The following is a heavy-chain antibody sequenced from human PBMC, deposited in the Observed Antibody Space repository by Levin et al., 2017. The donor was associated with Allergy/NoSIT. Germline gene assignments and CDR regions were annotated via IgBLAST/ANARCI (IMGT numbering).Heavy chain of an antibody. V-gene: IGHV3-48*03. CDR2: ISSSGSTI. CDR1: GFTFSSYE. Sequence: GGSLRLSCAASGFTFSSYEMNWVRQAPGKGLEWVSYISSSGSTIYYADSVNGRFTISRDNAKNSLYLQMNSLRAEDTAVYYCARGGSITMIVVVITTHDAFDTWGPGTMVTVSS. CDR3: ARGGSITMIVVVITTHDAFDT. D-gene: IGHD3-22*01. J-gene: IGHJ3*02.